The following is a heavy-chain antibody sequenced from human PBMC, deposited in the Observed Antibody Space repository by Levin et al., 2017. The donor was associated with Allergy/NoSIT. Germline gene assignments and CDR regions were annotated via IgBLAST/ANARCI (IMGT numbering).Heavy chain of an antibody. CDR1: GFTFSSYA. D-gene: IGHD3-10*01. CDR3: ARDAERYYGSGSYVDY. V-gene: IGHV3-30-3*01. J-gene: IGHJ4*02. Sequence: GGSLRLSCAASGFTFSSYAMHWVRQAPGKGLEWVAVISYDGSNKYYADSVTGRFTISRDNSKNTLYLQMNSLRAEDTAVYYCARDAERYYGSGSYVDYWGQGTLVTVSS. CDR2: ISYDGSNK.